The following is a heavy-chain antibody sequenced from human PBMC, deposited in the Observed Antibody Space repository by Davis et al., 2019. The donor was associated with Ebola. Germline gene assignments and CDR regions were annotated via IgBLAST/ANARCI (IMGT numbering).Heavy chain of an antibody. CDR2: ISSSGGGT. Sequence: GESLKISCAVSGFSVSNKYVSWVRQAPGKGLEWVSAISSSGGGTYYADSVRGRFAISRDSAGNTVSLQMNSLRVEDSGVYYCVRDPRGMTWGPGTMVTVSS. CDR1: GFSVSNKY. CDR3: VRDPRGMT. J-gene: IGHJ3*01. V-gene: IGHV3-23*01.